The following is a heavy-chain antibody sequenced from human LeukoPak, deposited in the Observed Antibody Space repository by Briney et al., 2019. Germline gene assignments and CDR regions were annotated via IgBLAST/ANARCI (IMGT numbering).Heavy chain of an antibody. CDR1: GFTFSIYS. D-gene: IGHD4-17*01. CDR2: ISGSGGNT. CDR3: AKFSPYGDVGY. V-gene: IGHV3-23*01. Sequence: GGSLRLSCAASGFTFSIYSMNWVRQAPGKGLEWVSAISGSGGNTYYADSVKGRFTISRDNSKNTLYLQMNSLRAEDTAVYYCAKFSPYGDVGYWGQGTLVTVSS. J-gene: IGHJ4*02.